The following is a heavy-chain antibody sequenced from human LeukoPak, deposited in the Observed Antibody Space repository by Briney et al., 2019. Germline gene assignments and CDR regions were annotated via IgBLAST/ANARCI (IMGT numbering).Heavy chain of an antibody. CDR3: ARGGGESSSGQLFDY. D-gene: IGHD6-19*01. CDR2: ISYDGS. Sequence: GGSLRLSCAASGFTFSSYGMHWVRQAPGKGLEWVAFISYDGSDSVKGRFTISRDNSKNTLYLQMNSLRIEDTALYYCARGGGESSSGQLFDYWGQGTLVTVSS. J-gene: IGHJ4*02. CDR1: GFTFSSYG. V-gene: IGHV3-30*19.